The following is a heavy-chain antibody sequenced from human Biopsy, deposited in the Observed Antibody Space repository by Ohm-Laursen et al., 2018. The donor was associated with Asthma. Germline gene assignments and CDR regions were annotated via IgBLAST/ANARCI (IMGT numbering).Heavy chain of an antibody. Sequence: SLRLSCSAVGFTISTYWMHWVRQAPGKGLEWVAVVSYDGGVAHYADSMKGRFTISRDNAKSTLYLQMNRLRTDDTAVYYCAKRRGYSDLTDFDHWGQGTTVTVSS. J-gene: IGHJ4*02. CDR2: VSYDGGVA. CDR3: AKRRGYSDLTDFDH. CDR1: GFTISTYW. V-gene: IGHV3-30*18. D-gene: IGHD3-3*01.